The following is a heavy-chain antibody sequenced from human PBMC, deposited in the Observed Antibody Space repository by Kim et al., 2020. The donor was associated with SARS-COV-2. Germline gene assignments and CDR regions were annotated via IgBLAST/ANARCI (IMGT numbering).Heavy chain of an antibody. Sequence: KSRVTISVDTSKNQFSLKLSSVTAADTAVYYCARDQARVRGVQDYYGMDVWGQGTTVTVSS. J-gene: IGHJ6*02. CDR3: ARDQARVRGVQDYYGMDV. V-gene: IGHV4-31*02. D-gene: IGHD3-10*01.